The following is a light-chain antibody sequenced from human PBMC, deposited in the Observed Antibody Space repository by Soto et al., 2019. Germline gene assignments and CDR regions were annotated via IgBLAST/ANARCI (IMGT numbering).Light chain of an antibody. J-gene: IGLJ1*01. V-gene: IGLV2-23*01. CDR1: SSDVGSYNL. CDR3: CSYAGSSTPSYV. Sequence: QSALTRPASVSGSPGQSITISCTGTSSDVGSYNLVSWYQQHPGKAPKLMIYEGSKRPSGVSNRFSGSKSGNTASLTISGLQAEDEADYYCCSYAGSSTPSYVFGTGTKLTVL. CDR2: EGS.